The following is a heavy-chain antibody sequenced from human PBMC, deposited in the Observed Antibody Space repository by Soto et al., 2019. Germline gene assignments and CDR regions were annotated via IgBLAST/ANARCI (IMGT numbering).Heavy chain of an antibody. CDR3: ARQGGSYGDYDESRSFDY. CDR1: GGSISSSSYY. CDR2: IYYSGST. V-gene: IGHV4-39*01. J-gene: IGHJ4*02. D-gene: IGHD4-17*01. Sequence: SETLSLTCTVSGGSISSSSYYWGWIRQPPGKGLEWIGSIYYSGSTYYNPSLKSRVTISVDTSKNQFSLKLSSVTAADTAVYYCARQGGSYGDYDESRSFDYWGQGTLVTVSS.